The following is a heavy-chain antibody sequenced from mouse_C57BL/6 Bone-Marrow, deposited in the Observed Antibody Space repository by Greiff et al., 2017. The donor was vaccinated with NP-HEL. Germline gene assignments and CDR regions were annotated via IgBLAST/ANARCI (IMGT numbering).Heavy chain of an antibody. D-gene: IGHD1-1*01. V-gene: IGHV1-72*01. Sequence: QVQLQQPGADLVKPGASVKLSCKASGYTFTSYWMHWVKQRPGRGLEWIGRIDPNSGGTKFNEKFKTKATLTVDKPSSTAYMQLSSLTSEDSAVYNCARYYYGSRGWYIDVWGAGTTLTVSS. J-gene: IGHJ1*01. CDR3: ARYYYGSRGWYIDV. CDR2: IDPNSGGT. CDR1: GYTFTSYW.